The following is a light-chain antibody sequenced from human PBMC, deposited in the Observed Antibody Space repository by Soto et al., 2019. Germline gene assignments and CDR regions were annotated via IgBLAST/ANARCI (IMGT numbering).Light chain of an antibody. CDR1: QTISTY. CDR3: QQYNDWPPIT. Sequence: DIQMTQSQSSLSASVGDRVTITCRASQTISTYLNWYQQKPGKAPKVLIYGASSLQSGVPTRFSGSGSGTDFTLTISSLLPEDSAIYYCQQYNDWPPITFGQGTRLENK. V-gene: IGKV1-39*01. CDR2: GAS. J-gene: IGKJ5*01.